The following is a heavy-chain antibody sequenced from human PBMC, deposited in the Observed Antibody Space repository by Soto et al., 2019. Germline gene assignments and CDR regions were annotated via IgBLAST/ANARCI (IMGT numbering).Heavy chain of an antibody. CDR3: ARGGAVAGDPNLPRYYYGMDV. D-gene: IGHD6-19*01. Sequence: QVQLVQSGAEVKKPGSSVKVSCEASGRTFSSCSIIWVRQAPGQGLEWMGRITPVLGIANYAQKFQGRVTITADKSTSTAYMDLSSLTLEDTAVYYCARGGAVAGDPNLPRYYYGMDVWGQGTTVTVSS. CDR1: GRTFSSCS. CDR2: ITPVLGIA. V-gene: IGHV1-69*02. J-gene: IGHJ6*02.